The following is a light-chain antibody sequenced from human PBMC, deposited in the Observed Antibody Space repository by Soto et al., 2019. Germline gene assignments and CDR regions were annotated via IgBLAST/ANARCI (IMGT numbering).Light chain of an antibody. CDR2: GAS. CDR3: QQYIDWPPYT. Sequence: EVVLTQSPATLSVSPGERATLSCRASQTVSRSLAWCQQKPGQAPRLLIYGASTRATGIPGRFSGSGSGTDFTLTISSLQSEDFAVYYCQQYIDWPPYTFGQGTKVDIK. V-gene: IGKV3-15*01. CDR1: QTVSRS. J-gene: IGKJ2*01.